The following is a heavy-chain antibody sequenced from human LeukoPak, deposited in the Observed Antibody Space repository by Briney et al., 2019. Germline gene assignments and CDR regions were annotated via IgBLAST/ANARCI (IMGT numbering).Heavy chain of an antibody. D-gene: IGHD6-13*01. CDR3: ARARESMATAGSYFDY. CDR1: GGSISSGGYS. J-gene: IGHJ4*02. CDR2: IYHTGNT. Sequence: SQTLSLTCAVSGGSISSGGYSWSWIRQPPGKGLEWIGYIYHTGNTNYNPSLKSRVTISVARSKNQFSLRLSSVTAADTAVYYCARARESMATAGSYFDYWGQGTLVTVSS. V-gene: IGHV4-30-2*01.